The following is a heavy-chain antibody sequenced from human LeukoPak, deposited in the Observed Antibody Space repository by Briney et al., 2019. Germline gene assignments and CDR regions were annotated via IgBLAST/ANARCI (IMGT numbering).Heavy chain of an antibody. CDR2: ISGSGGST. CDR1: GFTFSSYA. V-gene: IGHV3-23*01. Sequence: PGGSLRLSCAASGFTFSSYAMSWVRQAPGKGLEWVSAISGSGGSTYYADSVKGRFTISRDNSKNTLYLQMNSLRAEDTAVYYCAKDRDSLYSSSWYFAHWGQGTLVTVSS. D-gene: IGHD6-13*01. J-gene: IGHJ4*02. CDR3: AKDRDSLYSSSWYFAH.